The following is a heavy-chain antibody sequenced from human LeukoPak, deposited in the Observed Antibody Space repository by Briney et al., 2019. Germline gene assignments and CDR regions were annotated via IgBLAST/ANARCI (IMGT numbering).Heavy chain of an antibody. CDR1: GGSISSSSYY. CDR2: IYYSGST. V-gene: IGHV4-39*01. CDR3: ARLTTVTTFDY. D-gene: IGHD4-17*01. J-gene: IGHJ4*02. Sequence: PSETLSLTYTVSGGSISSSSYYWGWIRQPPGKGLEWIGSIYYSGSTYYNPSLKSRVTISVDTSKNQFSLKLSSVTAADTAVYYCARLTTVTTFDYWGQGTLVTVSS.